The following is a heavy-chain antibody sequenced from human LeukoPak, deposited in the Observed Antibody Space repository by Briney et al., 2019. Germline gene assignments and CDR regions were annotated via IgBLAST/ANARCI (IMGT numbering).Heavy chain of an antibody. J-gene: IGHJ4*02. V-gene: IGHV3-23*01. CDR3: ARPRDLLWFGELLTN. Sequence: GGSLRLSCAASGFTFSSYAMSWVRQAPGKGLEWVSAISGSGGSTYYADSVKGRFTISRDNSKNSLYLQMNSLRAEDTAVYYCARPRDLLWFGELLTNWGQGTLVTVSS. CDR1: GFTFSSYA. CDR2: ISGSGGST. D-gene: IGHD3-10*01.